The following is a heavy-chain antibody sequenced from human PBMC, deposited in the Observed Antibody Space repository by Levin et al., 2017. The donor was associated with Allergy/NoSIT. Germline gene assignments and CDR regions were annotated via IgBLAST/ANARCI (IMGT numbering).Heavy chain of an antibody. Sequence: SQTLSLTCTVSGGSISSYYWSWIRPPPGKGLEWIGYIYYSGSTNYNPSLKSRVTISVDTSKNQFSLKLSSVTAADTAVYYCARDSVMVMGFDYWGQGTLVTVSS. V-gene: IGHV4-59*01. CDR3: ARDSVMVMGFDY. CDR2: IYYSGST. CDR1: GGSISSYY. J-gene: IGHJ4*02. D-gene: IGHD3-22*01.